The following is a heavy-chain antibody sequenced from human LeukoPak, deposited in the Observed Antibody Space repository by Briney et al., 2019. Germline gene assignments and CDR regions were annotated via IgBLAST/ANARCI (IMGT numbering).Heavy chain of an antibody. D-gene: IGHD3-22*01. CDR1: GGSISSGNYY. CDR2: IYHSGST. Sequence: SETLSLTCTVSGGSISSGNYYWSWIRQPAGKGLEWIGSIYHSGSTYYNPSLKSRVTISVDTSKNQFSLKLSSVTAADTAVYYCARARITMIVVVTLNYMDVWGKGTTVTVSS. J-gene: IGHJ6*03. V-gene: IGHV4-39*07. CDR3: ARARITMIVVVTLNYMDV.